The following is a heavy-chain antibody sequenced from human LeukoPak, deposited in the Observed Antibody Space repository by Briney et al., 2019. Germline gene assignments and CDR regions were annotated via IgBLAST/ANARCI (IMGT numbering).Heavy chain of an antibody. J-gene: IGHJ6*03. D-gene: IGHD4-11*01. V-gene: IGHV4-4*09. CDR1: GGSISSYY. CDR2: IYTSGST. Sequence: SETLSLTCTVSGGSISSYYWSWIRQPPGKGLEWIGYIYTSGSTNYNPSLKSRVTISVDTSKNQFSLKLSSVTAADTAVYYYARQNPTAPHSTAPYYYMDVWGKGTTVTVSS. CDR3: ARQNPTAPHSTAPYYYMDV.